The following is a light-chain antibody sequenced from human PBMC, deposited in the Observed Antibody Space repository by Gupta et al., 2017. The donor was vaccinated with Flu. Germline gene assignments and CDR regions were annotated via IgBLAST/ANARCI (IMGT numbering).Light chain of an antibody. J-gene: IGLJ3*02. CDR1: SSNIGINT. Sequence: QSVLTQPPSASGTPGQRVTISCSGSSSNIGINTVNGYQQLQGAAPKLLIFSDNQRPSRGPDRFSGSKSGTSASLAISGLQSEDEADYYCATWEGGLDGAVFGGGTKLTVL. V-gene: IGLV1-44*01. CDR3: ATWEGGLDGAV. CDR2: SDN.